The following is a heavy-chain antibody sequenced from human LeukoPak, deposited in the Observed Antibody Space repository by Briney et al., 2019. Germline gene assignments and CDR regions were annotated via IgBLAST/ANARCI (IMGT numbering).Heavy chain of an antibody. CDR1: GFTFSSYT. CDR3: ARGYSSSCDY. Sequence: PGGPLRLSCAASGFTFSSYTMNWVRQAPGKGLEWVSSISTTSTYIYYADSMKGRFTISRDNAKNSLYLQMNSLRAEDTAVYYCARGYSSSCDYWGRETLVPVSS. D-gene: IGHD6-13*01. CDR2: ISTTSTYI. V-gene: IGHV3-21*06. J-gene: IGHJ4*02.